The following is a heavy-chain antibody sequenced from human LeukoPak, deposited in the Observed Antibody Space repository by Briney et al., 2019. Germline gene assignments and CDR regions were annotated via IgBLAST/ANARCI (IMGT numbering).Heavy chain of an antibody. Sequence: PSQTLSLTCTVSGGSISSGGYYWSWIRQHPGKGLEWIGYIYYSGSTYYNPSLKSRVTISVDTSKNQFSLKLSSVTAADTAVYYRARAWGTLHYSDYWGQGTLVTVSS. V-gene: IGHV4-31*03. CDR2: IYYSGST. CDR1: GGSISSGGYY. CDR3: ARAWGTLHYSDY. D-gene: IGHD1/OR15-1a*01. J-gene: IGHJ4*02.